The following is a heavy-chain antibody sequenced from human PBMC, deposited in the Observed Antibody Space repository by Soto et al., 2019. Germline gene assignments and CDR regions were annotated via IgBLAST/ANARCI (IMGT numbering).Heavy chain of an antibody. J-gene: IGHJ4*02. V-gene: IGHV3-23*01. Sequence: EVQLLESGGGLVRPGGSLRLSCAASGFTFSTCAMNWVRQAPGKGLEWVSGISDSGVNSYYADSVKGRFTISRDNSKNTLHLQMNSLRAEDTAVYYCAKQGNGYNTDYWGQGTLVTVSS. D-gene: IGHD5-12*01. CDR1: GFTFSTCA. CDR3: AKQGNGYNTDY. CDR2: ISDSGVNS.